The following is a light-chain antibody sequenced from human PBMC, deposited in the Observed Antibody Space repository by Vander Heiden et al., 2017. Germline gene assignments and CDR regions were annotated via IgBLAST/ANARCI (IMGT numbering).Light chain of an antibody. CDR3: QQYNSDPYT. CDR1: QSVNAW. CDR2: ECY. J-gene: IGKJ2*01. V-gene: IGKV1-5*03. Sequence: DIQMTHSPSTLSASVGDRVTITCRASQSVNAWLAWYQQKPGKAPNLLIYECYVLQSGVPPRFSGSGSGTEFSLTISSLQPDDFATYFCQQYNSDPYTFGQGTKLEIK.